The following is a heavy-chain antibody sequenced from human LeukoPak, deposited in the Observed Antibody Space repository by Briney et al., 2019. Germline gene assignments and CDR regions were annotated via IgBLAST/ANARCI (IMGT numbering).Heavy chain of an antibody. CDR2: IIPIFSIG. Sequence: SVKVSCKASGGTFSSYAISWVRQAPGQGLEWMGRIIPIFSIGDYAQKFQGGVTITADKSTSTAYMELSSLRSEDTAVYYCARDQPPPYSYGTRDAFDIWGQGTMVTVSS. V-gene: IGHV1-69*04. CDR3: ARDQPPPYSYGTRDAFDI. J-gene: IGHJ3*02. CDR1: GGTFSSYA. D-gene: IGHD5-18*01.